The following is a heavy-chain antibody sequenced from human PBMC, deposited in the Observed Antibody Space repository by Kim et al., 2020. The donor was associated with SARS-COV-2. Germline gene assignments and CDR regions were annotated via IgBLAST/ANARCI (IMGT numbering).Heavy chain of an antibody. V-gene: IGHV3-23*01. CDR2: ISGSGGST. CDR1: GFTFSSYA. J-gene: IGHJ4*02. CDR3: AKDEGEVEGGDLLC. Sequence: GGSLRLSCAASGFTFSSYAMSWVRQAPGKGLEWVSAISGSGGSTYYADSVKGRFTISRDNSKNTLYLQMNSLRAEDTAVYYCAKDEGEVEGGDLLCWGQGTLVTVSS. D-gene: IGHD1-1*01.